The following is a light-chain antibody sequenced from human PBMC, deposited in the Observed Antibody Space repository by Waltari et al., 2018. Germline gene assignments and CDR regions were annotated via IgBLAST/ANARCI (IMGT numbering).Light chain of an antibody. Sequence: QAALTQPPSESGSPGQSVTLSSPGTRSDLGGYNYVSWYQQHPGKAPKLIIYEVTERPSGVPDRFSGSKSGNTASLTVSGLRTEDEADYYCTSYSGSDTVVFGGGTKLTVL. V-gene: IGLV2-8*01. CDR1: RSDLGGYNY. J-gene: IGLJ2*01. CDR2: EVT. CDR3: TSYSGSDTVV.